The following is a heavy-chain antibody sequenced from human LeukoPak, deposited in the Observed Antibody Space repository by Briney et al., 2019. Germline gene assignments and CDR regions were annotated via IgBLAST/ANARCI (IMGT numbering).Heavy chain of an antibody. Sequence: SETLSLTCAVYGGSFSGYYWSWIRQPPGKGLEWIGEINHSGSTNYNPSLKSRVTISVDTSKNQFSLKLSSVTAADTAVYYCARHLTTVTSPDYYYYGMDVWGQGTTVTVSS. CDR2: INHSGST. CDR1: GGSFSGYY. J-gene: IGHJ6*02. D-gene: IGHD4-11*01. CDR3: ARHLTTVTSPDYYYYGMDV. V-gene: IGHV4-34*01.